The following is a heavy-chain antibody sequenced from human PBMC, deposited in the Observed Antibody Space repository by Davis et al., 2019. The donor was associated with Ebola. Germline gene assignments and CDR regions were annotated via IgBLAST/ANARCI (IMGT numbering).Heavy chain of an antibody. J-gene: IGHJ5*02. CDR3: ARVGLGDCSSTSCYWHWFDP. V-gene: IGHV4-39*07. CDR2: IYYSGST. CDR1: GGSISSSSYY. D-gene: IGHD2-2*01. Sequence: PSETLSLTCTVSGGSISSSSYYWGWIRQPPGKGLEWIGSIYYSGSTYYNPSLKSRVTISVDTSKNQFSLKLSSVTAADTAVYYCARVGLGDCSSTSCYWHWFDPWGQGTLVTVSS.